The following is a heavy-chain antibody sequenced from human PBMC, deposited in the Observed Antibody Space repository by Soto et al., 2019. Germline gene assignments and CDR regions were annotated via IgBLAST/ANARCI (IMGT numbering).Heavy chain of an antibody. Sequence: SQTLSLTCAISGDSVSSNSAAWNWIRQSPSRGLEWPGRTYYRSKWYNDYAVSVKSRITINPDTSKNQFSLQLNSVTPEDTAVYYCARDSLPGYSSARGAYYYYGMDVWGQGTTVTVSS. V-gene: IGHV6-1*01. J-gene: IGHJ6*02. CDR3: ARDSLPGYSSARGAYYYYGMDV. CDR2: TYYRSKWYN. D-gene: IGHD6-19*01. CDR1: GDSVSSNSAA.